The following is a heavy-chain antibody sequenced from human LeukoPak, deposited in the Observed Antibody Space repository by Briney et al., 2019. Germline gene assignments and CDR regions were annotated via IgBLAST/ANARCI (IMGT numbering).Heavy chain of an antibody. J-gene: IGHJ4*02. CDR1: GFTFSSYS. Sequence: PGGSLRLSCAASGFTFSSYSMNWVRQAPGKGLEWVSSISRSSSYIYYADSVKGRFTISRDNAKNSLYLQMNSLRAEDTAVYYCASSGIVGATGVFYWGQGTLVTVSS. CDR2: ISRSSSYI. CDR3: ASSGIVGATGVFY. D-gene: IGHD1-26*01. V-gene: IGHV3-21*01.